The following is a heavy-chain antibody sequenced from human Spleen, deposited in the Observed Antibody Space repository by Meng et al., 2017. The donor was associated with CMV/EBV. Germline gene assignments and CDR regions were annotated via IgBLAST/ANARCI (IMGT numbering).Heavy chain of an antibody. CDR1: GFTFSSYG. D-gene: IGHD3-3*01. Sequence: GESLKISCAASGFTFSSYGMHWVRQAPGKGLEWVAFIRYDGSNKYYADSVKGRFTISRDNSKNTLYLQMNSLRAEDTAVYYCARSILRFLEWGYGMDVWGQGTTVTVSS. V-gene: IGHV3-30*02. CDR2: IRYDGSNK. CDR3: ARSILRFLEWGYGMDV. J-gene: IGHJ6*02.